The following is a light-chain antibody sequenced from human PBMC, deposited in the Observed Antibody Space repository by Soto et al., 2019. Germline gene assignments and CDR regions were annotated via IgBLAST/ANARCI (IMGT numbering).Light chain of an antibody. V-gene: IGKV1-39*01. J-gene: IGKJ1*01. CDR2: AAS. Sequence: DIQMTQSPSSLSASVGDRVSLTCRASQSISSYLNWYQQKPGKAPELLIYAASSLQSWVPSRFSGSGSGTDFTLTISSLQPEDFATYYCQQSYSTPWTFGKGTKVEIK. CDR1: QSISSY. CDR3: QQSYSTPWT.